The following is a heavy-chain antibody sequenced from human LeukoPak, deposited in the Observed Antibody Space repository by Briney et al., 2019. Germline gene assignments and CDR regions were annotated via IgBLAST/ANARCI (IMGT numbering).Heavy chain of an antibody. D-gene: IGHD3-10*01. J-gene: IGHJ4*02. CDR2: INPNSGAT. V-gene: IGHV1-2*02. Sequence: ASVNVSCKASGYTFTSYYMHWVRQAPGQGLEWIGWINPNSGATTYAQRFQGRVTVTRDTSFSTAYMELSSLTSDDTAVYYCARIRISGSYYNYWGQGTLVTVSS. CDR3: ARIRISGSYYNY. CDR1: GYTFTSYY.